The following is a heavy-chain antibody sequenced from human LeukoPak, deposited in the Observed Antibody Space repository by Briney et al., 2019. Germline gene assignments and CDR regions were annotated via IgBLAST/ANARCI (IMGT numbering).Heavy chain of an antibody. CDR3: ARDTPDYYDSSGYFPYYFDY. D-gene: IGHD3-22*01. CDR1: GFTFSSYS. V-gene: IGHV3-21*01. J-gene: IGHJ4*02. CDR2: ISSSSSYI. Sequence: GGSLRLSCAASGFTFSSYSMNWVRQAPGKGLEWVSSISSSSSYIYYADSVKGRFTISRDNAKNSLYLQMNSLRAEDTAVYYCARDTPDYYDSSGYFPYYFDYWGQGTLVTVSS.